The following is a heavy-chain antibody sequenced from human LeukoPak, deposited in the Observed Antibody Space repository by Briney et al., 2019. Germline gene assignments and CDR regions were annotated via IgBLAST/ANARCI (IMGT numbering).Heavy chain of an antibody. V-gene: IGHV3-74*01. CDR2: INSDGSST. D-gene: IGHD1-26*01. CDR3: ARVSSGSYFGYYYYYMDV. CDR1: GFTFSNYW. J-gene: IGHJ6*03. Sequence: GGSLRLSCTASGFTFSNYWMHWVRQAPGKGLVWVSRINSDGSSTSYADSVEGRFTISRDNAKNTLYLQMHSLRAEDTAVYYCARVSSGSYFGYYYYYMDVWGKGTTVTVSS.